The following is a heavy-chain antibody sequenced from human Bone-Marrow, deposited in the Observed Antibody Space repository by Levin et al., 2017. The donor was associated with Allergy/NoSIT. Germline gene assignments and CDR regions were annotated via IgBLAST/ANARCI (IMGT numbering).Heavy chain of an antibody. CDR3: ARVRGDGEYMFNY. CDR2: IWNDGSNK. V-gene: IGHV3-33*01. CDR1: GFTFSNYG. Sequence: PGGSLRLSCAASGFTFSNYGMHWVRQAPGKGLEWVAVIWNDGSNKYYADSVKGRFTISRDNSKNTLYLQMNSLRAEDTAVYYCARVRGDGEYMFNYWGQGTLVTVAS. J-gene: IGHJ4*02. D-gene: IGHD4-17*01.